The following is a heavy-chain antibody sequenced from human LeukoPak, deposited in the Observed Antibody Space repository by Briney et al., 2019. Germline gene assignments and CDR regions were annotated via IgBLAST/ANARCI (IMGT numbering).Heavy chain of an antibody. V-gene: IGHV4-34*01. Sequence: SETPSLTCAVYGGSFSGYYWSWIRQPPGKGLEWIGEINHSGSTNYNPSLKSRVTISVDTSKNQFSLKLSSVTAADTAVYYCARGGHYYDSSGYFDYWGQGTLVTVSS. J-gene: IGHJ4*02. D-gene: IGHD3-22*01. CDR1: GGSFSGYY. CDR2: INHSGST. CDR3: ARGGHYYDSSGYFDY.